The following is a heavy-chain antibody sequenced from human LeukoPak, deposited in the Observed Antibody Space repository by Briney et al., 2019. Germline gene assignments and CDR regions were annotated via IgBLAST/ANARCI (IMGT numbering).Heavy chain of an antibody. Sequence: GGSLRLSCAASGFTFSTYSMKWVRQAPGKGLEWVSFISTGSSTIYHADSVKGRFTISRDNAKNSLYLQMNSLRDEDTAVYYCARVAEIQLWLRSAFDYWGQGTLVTVSS. V-gene: IGHV3-48*02. CDR1: GFTFSTYS. CDR3: ARVAEIQLWLRSAFDY. D-gene: IGHD5-18*01. CDR2: ISTGSSTI. J-gene: IGHJ4*02.